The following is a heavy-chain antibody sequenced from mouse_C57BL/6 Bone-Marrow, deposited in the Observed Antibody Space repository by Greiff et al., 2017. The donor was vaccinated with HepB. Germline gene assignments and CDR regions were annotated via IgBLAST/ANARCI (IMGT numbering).Heavy chain of an antibody. CDR2: INPGSGGT. V-gene: IGHV1-54*01. D-gene: IGHD2-1*01. J-gene: IGHJ1*03. Sequence: VQLQQSGAELVRPGTSVKVSCKASGYAFTNYLIEWVKQRPGQGLEWIGVINPGSGGTNYNEKFKGKATLTADKSSSTAYMQLSSLTSEDSAVYFCARSPIYYGNYDWYFDVWGTGTTVTVSS. CDR3: ARSPIYYGNYDWYFDV. CDR1: GYAFTNYL.